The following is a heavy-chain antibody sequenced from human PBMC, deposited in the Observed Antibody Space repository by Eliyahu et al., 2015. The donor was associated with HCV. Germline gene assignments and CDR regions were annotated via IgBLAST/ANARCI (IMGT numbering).Heavy chain of an antibody. CDR2: LYYSGST. V-gene: IGHV4-59*13. CDR1: GGSISSYY. CDR3: ARAVDSAVAHFDY. D-gene: IGHD3/OR15-3a*01. J-gene: IGHJ4*02. Sequence: QVQLQESGPGLVNPSETLSLTCSISGGSISSYYWNWIRQSPGKGLEWIGYLYYSGSTNYNPSLKSRVTISADTSKNQFSLKMNSMTAADTAVYFCARAVDSAVAHFDYWGQGALVTVSS.